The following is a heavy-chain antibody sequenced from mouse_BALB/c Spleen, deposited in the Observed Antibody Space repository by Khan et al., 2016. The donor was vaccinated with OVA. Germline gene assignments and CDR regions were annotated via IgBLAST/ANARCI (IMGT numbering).Heavy chain of an antibody. D-gene: IGHD3-2*01. CDR3: ARDDSSGDNEAMDY. V-gene: IGHV1S132*01. J-gene: IGHJ4*01. CDR2: INPNTGST. Sequence: QVRLTQSGAELVRPGASVKLSCKTSGYIFTSYCIDWVKQRSGQGLEWIAGINPNTGSTFYNEKFKGKATLTVDQSSSTAYMELSSLTSEDSAVYFWARDDSSGDNEAMDYWGQGTSVTVSS. CDR1: GYIFTSYC.